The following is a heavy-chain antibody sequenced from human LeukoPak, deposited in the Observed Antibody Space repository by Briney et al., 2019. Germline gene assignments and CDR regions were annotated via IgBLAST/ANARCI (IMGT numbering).Heavy chain of an antibody. CDR3: AREYQLLSPFDY. CDR1: GYTFTSYG. CDR2: ISAYNGNT. J-gene: IGHJ4*02. D-gene: IGHD2-2*01. V-gene: IGHV1-18*04. Sequence: ASVKVSCKASGYTFTSYGISWVRQAPGQGLEWMGWISAYNGNTNYTQKLQGRVTMTTDTSTSTAYMELRSLRSDDTAVYYCAREYQLLSPFDYWGQGTLVTVSS.